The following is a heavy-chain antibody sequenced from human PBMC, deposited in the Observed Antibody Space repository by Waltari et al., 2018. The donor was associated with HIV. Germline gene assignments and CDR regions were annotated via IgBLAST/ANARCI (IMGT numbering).Heavy chain of an antibody. Sequence: QVHLVESGGGLVKPGGSLRLSCAASGFTFSDYYMTWIRQAPVKWLGWVSYITGSGNTIYYGDSVKGRFTISRDNAKNSLFLQMNSLRAEDTAVYYCARDRPRGAALFYYGMDVWGQGTTVTVSS. CDR1: GFTFSDYY. J-gene: IGHJ6*02. D-gene: IGHD6-13*01. V-gene: IGHV3-11*01. CDR2: ITGSGNTI. CDR3: ARDRPRGAALFYYGMDV.